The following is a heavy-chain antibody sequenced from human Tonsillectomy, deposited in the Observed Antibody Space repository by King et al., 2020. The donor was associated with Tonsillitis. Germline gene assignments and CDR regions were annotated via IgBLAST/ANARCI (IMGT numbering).Heavy chain of an antibody. V-gene: IGHV3-30*18. Sequence: QVQLVESGGGVVQPGRSLRLSCAASGFTFSSYGMHWVRQAPGKGLEWVAVISYDGSNKYYADSVKGRFTISRDNSKKTLYLQMNSLRDEETAVYYCAKDSLYYDSSTLDYWGQGTLVTVSS. CDR2: ISYDGSNK. J-gene: IGHJ4*02. D-gene: IGHD3-22*01. CDR3: AKDSLYYDSSTLDY. CDR1: GFTFSSYG.